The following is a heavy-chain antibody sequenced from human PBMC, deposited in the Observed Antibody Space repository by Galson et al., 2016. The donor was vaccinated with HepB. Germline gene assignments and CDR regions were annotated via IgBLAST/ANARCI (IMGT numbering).Heavy chain of an antibody. D-gene: IGHD5-12*01. J-gene: IGHJ4*02. V-gene: IGHV3-74*01. CDR1: GFAFSRYW. CDR2: INEDGTAT. CDR3: AKDLCGSEDR. Sequence: SLRLSCAASGFAFSRYWMHWVRQAPGKGLSWVSRINEDGTATDYAASVNGRFTIYRDNAKNTLYLQMNSLRAEDTAVYYCAKDLCGSEDRWGRGTLVTVSS.